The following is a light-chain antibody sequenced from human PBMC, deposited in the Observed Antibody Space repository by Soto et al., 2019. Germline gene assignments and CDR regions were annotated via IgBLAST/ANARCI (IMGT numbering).Light chain of an antibody. Sequence: EIVMTQSPATLSVSPGERATVSCRASESSRTILAWYQQKQGQAPRLLIYAASTRATGIPARFSGSGSGTDFTLTVNSLQSEDIAVYYCEQYEKWPPTFGHGTKVEIK. V-gene: IGKV3-15*01. CDR1: ESSRTI. J-gene: IGKJ1*01. CDR2: AAS. CDR3: EQYEKWPPT.